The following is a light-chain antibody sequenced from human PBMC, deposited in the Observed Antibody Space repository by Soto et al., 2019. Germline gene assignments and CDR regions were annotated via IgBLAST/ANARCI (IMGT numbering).Light chain of an antibody. CDR1: QSVSSSY. Sequence: EIVLTQSPGTLSLSPGERATLSCRASQSVSSSYLAWYQQKPGQAPRVLIYGASSRATGIPDRFSGSGSGTDFTLTISRLEPEDFAVYFCQQYGNSPPNTFGQGTKV. CDR2: GAS. V-gene: IGKV3-20*01. J-gene: IGKJ2*01. CDR3: QQYGNSPPNT.